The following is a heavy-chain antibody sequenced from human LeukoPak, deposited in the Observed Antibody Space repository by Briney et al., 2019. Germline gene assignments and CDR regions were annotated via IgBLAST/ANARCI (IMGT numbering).Heavy chain of an antibody. J-gene: IGHJ6*04. D-gene: IGHD3-9*01. CDR2: IYYSVST. V-gene: IGHV4-61*01. CDR3: ARDLQYYDILTGYPSPSVVDV. Sequence: SETLSLTCTVSGGSVSSGSYYWSWIRQPPGKGLEWIGYIYYSVSTNYNPSLKSRVTISVDTSKNQFSLKLSSVTAADTAVYYCARDLQYYDILTGYPSPSVVDVWGKGTTVTVSS. CDR1: GGSVSSGSYY.